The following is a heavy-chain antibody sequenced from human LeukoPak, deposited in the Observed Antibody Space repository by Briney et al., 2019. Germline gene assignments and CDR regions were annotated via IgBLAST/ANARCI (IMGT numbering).Heavy chain of an antibody. J-gene: IGHJ6*03. Sequence: GGSLRLSCAASEFTLITYSMNWVRQAPGKGLEWVSFISTSSSYIYYADSVKGRFTISRDNAKNSLYVQMNSLRAEDTAVYYCTRQGSIVATNYYYYYYMDVWGKGATVTVSS. CDR2: ISTSSSYI. V-gene: IGHV3-21*04. CDR1: EFTLITYS. D-gene: IGHD5-12*01. CDR3: TRQGSIVATNYYYYYYMDV.